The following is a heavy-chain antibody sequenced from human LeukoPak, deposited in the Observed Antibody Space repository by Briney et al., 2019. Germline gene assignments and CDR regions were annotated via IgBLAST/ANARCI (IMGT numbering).Heavy chain of an antibody. CDR2: ISGSSGNT. CDR1: RFAFSSYA. Sequence: GGSLRLSCAASRFAFSSYAMTWVRQAPGKGLEWVSTISGSSGNTYYADSAKGRFTISRDNPKNTLYLQMNSLRAEDTAVYYCAKEGHTAMVPDNWFDPWGQGTLVTVSS. CDR3: AKEGHTAMVPDNWFDP. D-gene: IGHD5-18*01. J-gene: IGHJ5*02. V-gene: IGHV3-23*01.